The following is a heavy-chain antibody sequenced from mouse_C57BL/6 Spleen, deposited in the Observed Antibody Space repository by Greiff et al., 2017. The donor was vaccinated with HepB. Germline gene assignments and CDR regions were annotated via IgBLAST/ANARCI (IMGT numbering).Heavy chain of an antibody. CDR3: TRKRNGNDGWFAY. CDR2: IDPETGGT. J-gene: IGHJ3*01. Sequence: VQLQQSGAELVRPGASVTLSCKASGYTFTDYEMHWVKQTPVHGLEWIGAIDPETGGTAYNQKFKGKAILTADKSSSTAYMELRSLTSEDSAVYYCTRKRNGNDGWFAYWGQGTLVTVSA. V-gene: IGHV1-15*01. CDR1: GYTFTDYE. D-gene: IGHD2-2*01.